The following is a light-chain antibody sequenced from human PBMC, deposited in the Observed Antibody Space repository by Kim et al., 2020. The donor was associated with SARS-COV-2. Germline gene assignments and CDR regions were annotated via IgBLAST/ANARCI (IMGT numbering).Light chain of an antibody. Sequence: NFMLTQPHSVSESPGKTVTISCTRSGGSIASNYVQWYQQRPGSAPTTVIYEDNQRPSGVPDRFSGSIDSSSNSASLTISGLKTEDEADYYCQSYDSSNPHWVFGGGTQLTVL. CDR1: GGSIASNY. CDR2: EDN. J-gene: IGLJ3*02. V-gene: IGLV6-57*04. CDR3: QSYDSSNPHWV.